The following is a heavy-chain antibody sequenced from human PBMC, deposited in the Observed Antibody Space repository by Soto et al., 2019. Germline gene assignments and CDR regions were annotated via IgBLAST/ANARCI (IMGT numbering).Heavy chain of an antibody. Sequence: QVQLQESGPGLVKPSQTLSLTCTVSGDSISSGDYYWSWIRQHPGKGLEWIGYIYYTGCAYYNPSLRSRVSISIETSKTQFSLNLNSVTAADTAVYYCARGDYIFNYFDYWGQGTLVTVSS. CDR3: ARGDYIFNYFDY. V-gene: IGHV4-31*03. J-gene: IGHJ4*02. CDR1: GDSISSGDYY. CDR2: IYYTGCA. D-gene: IGHD4-4*01.